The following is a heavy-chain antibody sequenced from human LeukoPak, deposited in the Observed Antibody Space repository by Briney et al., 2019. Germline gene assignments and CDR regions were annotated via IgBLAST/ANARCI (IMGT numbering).Heavy chain of an antibody. V-gene: IGHV3-74*01. CDR3: ARGYYDSSGYNEDCFDY. J-gene: IGHJ4*02. CDR1: GFTFSSYW. CDR2: INSDGSST. D-gene: IGHD3-22*01. Sequence: GGSLRLSCAASGFTFSSYWMHWVRQAPGKGLVWVSRINSDGSSTSYADSVKGRFTISRDNAKNTLYLQMNSLRAEDTAVYYCARGYYDSSGYNEDCFDYWGQGTLVTVSS.